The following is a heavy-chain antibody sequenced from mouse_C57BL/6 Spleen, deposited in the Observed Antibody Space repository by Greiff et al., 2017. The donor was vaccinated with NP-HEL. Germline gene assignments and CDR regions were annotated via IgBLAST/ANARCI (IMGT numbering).Heavy chain of an antibody. J-gene: IGHJ4*01. CDR3: ARKDGSSYRYAMDY. CDR2: IYPRSGNT. Sequence: VQLQQSGAELARPGASVKLSCKASGYTFTSYGISRVKQRTGQGLEWIGEIYPRSGNTYYNEKFKGKATLTADKSSSTAYMELRSLTSEDSAVYFCARKDGSSYRYAMDYWGQGTSVTVSS. CDR1: GYTFTSYG. D-gene: IGHD1-1*01. V-gene: IGHV1-81*01.